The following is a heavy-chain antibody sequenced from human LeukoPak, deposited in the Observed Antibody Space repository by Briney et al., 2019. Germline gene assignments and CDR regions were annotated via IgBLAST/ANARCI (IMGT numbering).Heavy chain of an antibody. D-gene: IGHD2/OR15-2a*01. CDR1: GNYW. CDR2: INSDGSGT. J-gene: IGHJ4*02. CDR3: VSFYETY. V-gene: IGHV3-74*01. Sequence: QPGGSLRLSCAASGNYWMHWVRQVPGKGLVWVSHINSDGSGTSYADSVKGRFTISKDNAKNTVYLQMNSLRAEDPAVYYCVSFYETYWGRGTLVTVSS.